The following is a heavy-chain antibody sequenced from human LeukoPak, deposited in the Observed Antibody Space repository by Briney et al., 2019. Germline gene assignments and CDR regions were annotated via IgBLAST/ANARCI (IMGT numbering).Heavy chain of an antibody. CDR1: GFTFNSYA. D-gene: IGHD6-19*01. V-gene: IGHV3-23*01. J-gene: IGHJ4*02. CDR3: AKAGIGVVGYFDY. Sequence: GGSLRLSCAASGFTFNSYAMSWVRQAPGKGLEWVSAIRGSGGGTYYADSVKGRFTISRDNFKNTLYLQMNSLRDEDTALYYCAKAGIGVVGYFDYWGQGTLVTVSS. CDR2: IRGSGGGT.